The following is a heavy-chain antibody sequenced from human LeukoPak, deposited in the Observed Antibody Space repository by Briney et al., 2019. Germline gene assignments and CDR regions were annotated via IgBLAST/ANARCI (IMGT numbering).Heavy chain of an antibody. J-gene: IGHJ4*02. Sequence: GGSMRLSCSVSGFTFSTYVMHWVRQAPGKGLEYVSAISSNGDNTYYADSVRGRFTISRDNSKNTLYLQMSSLRADDTAMYYCVRGTGYWGQGTLVTVSS. V-gene: IGHV3-64D*06. CDR2: ISSNGDNT. CDR1: GFTFSTYV. CDR3: VRGTGY.